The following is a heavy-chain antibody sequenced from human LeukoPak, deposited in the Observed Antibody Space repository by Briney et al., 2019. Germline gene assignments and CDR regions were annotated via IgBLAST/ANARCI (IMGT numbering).Heavy chain of an antibody. J-gene: IGHJ4*02. Sequence: GSPRLSCAASGFTFSSYGMHWVRPAPGKGLGWVAVISYDGSNKYYADSVKGRFTISRDNSKNTLYLQMNSLRAEDTAVYYCAREEEETPFDYWGQGTLVTVSS. V-gene: IGHV3-30*03. CDR2: ISYDGSNK. D-gene: IGHD5-24*01. CDR3: AREEEETPFDY. CDR1: GFTFSSYG.